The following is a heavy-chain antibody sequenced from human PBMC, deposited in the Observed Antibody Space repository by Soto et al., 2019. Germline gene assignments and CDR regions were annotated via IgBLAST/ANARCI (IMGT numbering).Heavy chain of an antibody. CDR2: ILHDGNNK. CDR3: ARSLPVVRANDAFDV. J-gene: IGHJ3*01. Sequence: PGGSLRLSCAASGFTFSNYIMHWVRQAPGKGLEWVAMILHDGNNKYYADSGKGRFTISRDNYKNTLDLHLSSLRTEDTAMYYCARSLPVVRANDAFDVWGQGTMVTVS. V-gene: IGHV3-30-3*01. CDR1: GFTFSNYI. D-gene: IGHD3-10*01.